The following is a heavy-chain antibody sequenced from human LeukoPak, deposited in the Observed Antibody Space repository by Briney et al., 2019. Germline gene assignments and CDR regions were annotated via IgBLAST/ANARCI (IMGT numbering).Heavy chain of an antibody. V-gene: IGHV3-23*01. CDR3: VKDLPASGWYS. CDR1: GFTFNHY. CDR2: ITASGDYT. Sequence: GGSLRLSCVGSGFTFNHYMAWVRQSPGLGLEWVSAITASGDYTYYTDSVKGRFAISRDNSKNTLYLQMNNLRAEDTAIYYCVKDLPASGWYSWGQGTLVTVSS. J-gene: IGHJ4*02. D-gene: IGHD6-19*01.